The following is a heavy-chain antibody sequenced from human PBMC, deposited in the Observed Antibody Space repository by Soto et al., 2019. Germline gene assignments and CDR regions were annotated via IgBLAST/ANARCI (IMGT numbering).Heavy chain of an antibody. D-gene: IGHD4-17*01. J-gene: IGHJ4*02. V-gene: IGHV4-59*01. CDR2: IYYSGST. CDR3: ARGSRSTVTMFDY. CDR1: GGSISGSY. Sequence: QVQLQESGPGLVKPSETLSLTCTVSGGSISGSYWSWIRQPPGKGLEWIGYIYYSGSTNYNPSLKSRVTISVDTSKNQFSLKLSSVTAADTAVYYCARGSRSTVTMFDYWGQGTLVTVSS.